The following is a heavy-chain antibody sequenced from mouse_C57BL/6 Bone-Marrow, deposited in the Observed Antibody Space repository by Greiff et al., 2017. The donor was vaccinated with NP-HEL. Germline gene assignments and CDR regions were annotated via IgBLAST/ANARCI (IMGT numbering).Heavy chain of an antibody. D-gene: IGHD2-1*01. CDR2: IWSGGST. J-gene: IGHJ1*03. V-gene: IGHV2-2*01. CDR3: ARNNYLYWYFDV. CDR1: GFSLTSYG. Sequence: VQLQQSGPGLVQPSPSLSITCPVSGFSLTSYGVHWVRQSPGKGLEWLGVIWSGGSTDYNAAFISRLSISKDNSKGQVFYKMNSLQADDTAIYYCARNNYLYWYFDVGGTGTTVTVAA.